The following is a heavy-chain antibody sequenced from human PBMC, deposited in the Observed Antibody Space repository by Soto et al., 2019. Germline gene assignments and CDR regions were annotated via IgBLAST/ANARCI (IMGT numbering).Heavy chain of an antibody. Sequence: SETLSLTCTVSGGSISSSSYYWGWIRQPPGKGLEGIGSIYYSGSTYYNPTLKSRVTISVDTSKNQFSLKLSSVTAADTAVYYCARQARTCYFDYWGQGTLVTVSS. V-gene: IGHV4-39*01. CDR1: GGSISSSSYY. CDR2: IYYSGST. CDR3: ARQARTCYFDY. J-gene: IGHJ4*02.